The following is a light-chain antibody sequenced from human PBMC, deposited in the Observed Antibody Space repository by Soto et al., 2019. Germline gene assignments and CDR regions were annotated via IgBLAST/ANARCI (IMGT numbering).Light chain of an antibody. CDR2: DAS. CDR3: QQRSNWPELT. J-gene: IGKJ4*01. V-gene: IGKV3-11*01. Sequence: EIVLTQSPATLSLSPGERATLSCRASQSVSSYLAWYQQKPGQAPRLLIYDASNRATGIPARFSGSGSGTDFTLTISSLDSEDFAVYYCQQRSNWPELTFGGGTKVEIK. CDR1: QSVSSY.